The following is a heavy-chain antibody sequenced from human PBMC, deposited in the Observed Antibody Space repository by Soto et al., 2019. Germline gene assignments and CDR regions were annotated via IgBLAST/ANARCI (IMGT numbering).Heavy chain of an antibody. CDR1: GYTFTSYG. D-gene: IGHD3-3*01. Sequence: QVQLVQSGAEVKKPGASVKVSCKASGYTFTSYGISWVRQAPGQGLEWMGWIIAYNGNTNYAQKLQGRVTMTTDTSTSTAYMWLRSLRSDDTAVYYCARDRSPYYDFWSGYQNDAFDIWGQGTMVTVSS. V-gene: IGHV1-18*01. J-gene: IGHJ3*02. CDR3: ARDRSPYYDFWSGYQNDAFDI. CDR2: IIAYNGNT.